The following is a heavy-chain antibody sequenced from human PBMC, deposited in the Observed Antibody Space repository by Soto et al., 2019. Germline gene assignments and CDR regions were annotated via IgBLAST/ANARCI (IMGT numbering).Heavy chain of an antibody. CDR1: GFNFNAYV. CDR2: ISFTGDSR. Sequence: LRLSCAASGFNFNAYVMNWVRQAPGKGLEWVSIISFTGDSRYYADSVKDRFTISRDNSQNTLYLQMNSLRAEDTAVYYCAKKSCSSPGCPYGMDVWGQGTTVTVSS. CDR3: AKKSCSSPGCPYGMDV. V-gene: IGHV3-23*01. J-gene: IGHJ6*02. D-gene: IGHD2-2*01.